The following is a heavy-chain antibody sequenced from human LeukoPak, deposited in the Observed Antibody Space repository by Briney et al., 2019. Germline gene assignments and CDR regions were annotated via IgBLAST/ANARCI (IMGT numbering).Heavy chain of an antibody. Sequence: PGGSLPLTRAASGFTFSPLGMNWVRQAPGQGLEWVAVIWYDGSNKYYADSVKGRFTISRDNSKNTLYLQMNSLRAEDTAVYYCARVIDEGSWLDPLGPGTLVTVSS. CDR1: GFTFSPLG. CDR3: ARVIDEGSWLDP. J-gene: IGHJ5*02. CDR2: IWYDGSNK. V-gene: IGHV3-33*08.